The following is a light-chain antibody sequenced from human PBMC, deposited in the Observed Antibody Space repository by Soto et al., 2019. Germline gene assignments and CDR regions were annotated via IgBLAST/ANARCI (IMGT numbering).Light chain of an antibody. Sequence: DIQMTQSPSSLSASVGDRVTITCRASQTISHYLNWYQQKPGKAPKLLIYGASSLQSGVPSRVSGSGSGTDFTLSISSLQPEDCATYYCEQSYSPRLTFGQGTKVEIK. J-gene: IGKJ1*01. CDR1: QTISHY. V-gene: IGKV1-39*01. CDR3: EQSYSPRLT. CDR2: GAS.